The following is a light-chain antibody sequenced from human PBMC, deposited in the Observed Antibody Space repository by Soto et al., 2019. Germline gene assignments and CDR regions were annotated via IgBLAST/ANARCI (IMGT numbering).Light chain of an antibody. V-gene: IGLV2-8*01. CDR3: SSYAGSNHVI. J-gene: IGLJ2*01. CDR2: EVS. Sequence: QSALTQPPSASGSPGQSVTSSCTGTSSDVGGYNYVSWYQQHPGKAPKLMIYEVSERPSGVPDRFSGSKSGNTASLTVSGLQAEDEADYYCSSYAGSNHVIFGGGTKLTVL. CDR1: SSDVGGYNY.